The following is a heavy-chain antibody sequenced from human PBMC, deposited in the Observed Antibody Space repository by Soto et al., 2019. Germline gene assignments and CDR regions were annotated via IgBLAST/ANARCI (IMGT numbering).Heavy chain of an antibody. Sequence: TGRPLRLPWAASGFTFISYAIHRILKAQGKGLEWVAVISYDGSNKYYADSVKGRFTISRDNSKNTLYLQMNSLRAEDTAVYYCARSTWSGYDYYYGMDVWGQGTTVTVSS. D-gene: IGHD3-3*01. CDR2: ISYDGSNK. V-gene: IGHV3-30-3*01. CDR3: ARSTWSGYDYYYGMDV. CDR1: GFTFISYA. J-gene: IGHJ6*02.